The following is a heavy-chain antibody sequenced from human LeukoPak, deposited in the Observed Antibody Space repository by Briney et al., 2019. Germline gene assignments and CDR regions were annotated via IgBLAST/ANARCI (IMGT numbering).Heavy chain of an antibody. Sequence: GGSLRLSCAASGFTFSSYAMHWVRQAPGKGLEWVAVISYDGSNKYYADSVKGRFTISRDNSKNTLYLQMNSLRAEDTAVYYCARDRRSSSSSSWSPYAESFQHWGQGTLVTVSS. J-gene: IGHJ1*01. CDR2: ISYDGSNK. CDR1: GFTFSSYA. V-gene: IGHV3-30-3*01. CDR3: ARDRRSSSSSSWSPYAESFQH. D-gene: IGHD6-6*01.